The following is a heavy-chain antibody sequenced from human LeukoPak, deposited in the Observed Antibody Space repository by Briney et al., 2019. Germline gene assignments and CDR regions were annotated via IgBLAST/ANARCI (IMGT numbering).Heavy chain of an antibody. CDR2: INSDGSST. V-gene: IGHV3-74*01. J-gene: IGHJ4*02. CDR3: ARDIGGSYYFDY. D-gene: IGHD1-26*01. CDR1: GFTFSSYW. Sequence: GGSLRLSCAASGFTFSSYWMHCVRHAPGKGLVWVSRINSDGSSTSYAASVKGRFTISRDNAKNTLYLQMNSLRAEDTAVYYCARDIGGSYYFDYWGQGTLVTVSS.